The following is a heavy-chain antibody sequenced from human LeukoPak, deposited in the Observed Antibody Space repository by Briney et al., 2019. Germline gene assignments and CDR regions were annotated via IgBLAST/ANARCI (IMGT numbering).Heavy chain of an antibody. CDR1: GYTFTSYY. V-gene: IGHV1-46*01. Sequence: ASVKVSCKASGYTFTSYYMHWVRQAPGQGLEWMGIINPSGGSTSYAQKFQGRVTMTRDTSTSTVYMELSSLRSEDTAVYYCARGGGIVVAAAATGPEFDPWGQGTWSPSPQ. CDR3: ARGGGIVVAAAATGPEFDP. D-gene: IGHD2-15*01. CDR2: INPSGGST. J-gene: IGHJ5*02.